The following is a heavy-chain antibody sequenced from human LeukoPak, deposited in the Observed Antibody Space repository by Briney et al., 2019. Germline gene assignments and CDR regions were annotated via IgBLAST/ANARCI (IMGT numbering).Heavy chain of an antibody. CDR1: GYSFTSYW. V-gene: IGHV5-10-1*01. D-gene: IGHD5-12*01. CDR3: AREKKVRACSGYDWAFGY. Sequence: GESLRISCKGSGYSFTSYWITWVRQMPGKGLEWMGRIDPLDSYTNYSPSFQGHVTISADKSINTAYVQWRSLKASDTGMYYCAREKKVRACSGYDWAFGYWGQGTLVTVSS. CDR2: IDPLDSYT. J-gene: IGHJ4*02.